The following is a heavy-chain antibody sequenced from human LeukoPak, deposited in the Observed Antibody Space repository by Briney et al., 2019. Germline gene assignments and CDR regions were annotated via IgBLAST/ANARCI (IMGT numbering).Heavy chain of an antibody. D-gene: IGHD3-9*01. Sequence: GGSLRLSCAASGFTFSSYEMNWVRQAPGKGLEWVSYISSSGSTIYYADSVKGRFTISRDNAKNSLYLQMNSLRAEDTAVYYCASNEGPLTGYHTHDYWGQGTLVTVSS. CDR2: ISSSGSTI. CDR3: ASNEGPLTGYHTHDY. V-gene: IGHV3-48*03. J-gene: IGHJ4*02. CDR1: GFTFSSYE.